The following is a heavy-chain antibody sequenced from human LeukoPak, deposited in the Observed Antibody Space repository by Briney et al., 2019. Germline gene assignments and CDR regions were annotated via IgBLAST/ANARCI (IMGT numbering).Heavy chain of an antibody. CDR3: AKDRRDRYCSSTSCYLSFDY. D-gene: IGHD2-2*01. J-gene: IGHJ4*02. CDR1: GFTFSSYA. CDR2: ISGSGGST. V-gene: IGHV3-23*01. Sequence: GGSLRLSCAASGFTFSSYAMSWVRQAPGKGLEWVSAISGSGGSTYYADSVKGRFTISRDNSKNTLYLQMNSLRAEDTAVYYCAKDRRDRYCSSTSCYLSFDYWGQGTLVTVSS.